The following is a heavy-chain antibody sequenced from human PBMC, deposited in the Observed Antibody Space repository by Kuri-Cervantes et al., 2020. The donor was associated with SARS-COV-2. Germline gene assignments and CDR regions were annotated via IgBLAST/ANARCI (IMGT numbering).Heavy chain of an antibody. D-gene: IGHD6-13*01. CDR1: PFTVSSYS. V-gene: IGHV3-21*01. CDR2: ISSSSSYI. J-gene: IGHJ6*02. Sequence: RAPLSPPSAASPFTVSSYSMNWVRQAPGKGLEWVSSISSSSSYIYYADSVKGRFTISRDNAKNSLYLQMNSLRAEDTAVYYCARDPYSSSWYRYYYGMDVWGQGTTVTVSS. CDR3: ARDPYSSSWYRYYYGMDV.